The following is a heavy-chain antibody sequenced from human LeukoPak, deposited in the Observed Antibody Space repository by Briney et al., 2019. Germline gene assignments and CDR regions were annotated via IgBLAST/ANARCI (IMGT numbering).Heavy chain of an antibody. CDR3: AKVLRYFDWLLPDAFDI. CDR2: ISGSGGST. V-gene: IGHV3-23*01. D-gene: IGHD3-9*01. J-gene: IGHJ3*02. CDR1: GFTVSSNY. Sequence: GGSLRLSCAASGFTVSSNYMSWVRQAPGKGLEWVSAISGSGGSTYYADSVKGRFTISRDNSKNTLYLQMNSLRAEDTAVYYCAKVLRYFDWLLPDAFDIWGQGTMVTVSS.